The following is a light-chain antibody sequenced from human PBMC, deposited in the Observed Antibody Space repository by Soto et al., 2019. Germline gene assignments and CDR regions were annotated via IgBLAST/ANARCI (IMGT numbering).Light chain of an antibody. CDR2: DAS. V-gene: IGKV3-11*01. J-gene: IGKJ2*01. CDR1: QSVSSY. Sequence: IVLTQSPATLSLSPGERATLSCRASQSVSSYLAWYQQKPGQAPRLLLYDASNRATGIPARFSGSGSGTAFTLNISSLAPEDFAVYYCQQRGNWPPYTFGQGTKLEIK. CDR3: QQRGNWPPYT.